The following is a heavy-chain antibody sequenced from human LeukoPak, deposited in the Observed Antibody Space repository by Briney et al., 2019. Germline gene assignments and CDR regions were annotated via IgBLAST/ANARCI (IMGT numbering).Heavy chain of an antibody. CDR1: GFRFSSYS. V-gene: IGHV3-30*02. CDR3: ARATNSGGHFCDS. Sequence: TGGSLRLSCAASGFRFSSYSMNWVRQAPGKGLEWVSFIRSDGTIEKYADSVRGRFSISRDTSKTTLYLQMNSLRSEDTAVYFCARATNSGGHFCDSWGQGTLVTVSS. D-gene: IGHD6-19*01. J-gene: IGHJ4*02. CDR2: IRSDGTIE.